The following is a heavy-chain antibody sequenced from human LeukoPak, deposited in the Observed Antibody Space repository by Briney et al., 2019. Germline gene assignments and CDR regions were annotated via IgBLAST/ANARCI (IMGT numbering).Heavy chain of an antibody. J-gene: IGHJ4*02. V-gene: IGHV4-59*04. Sequence: PSETLSLTCTVSGGSISSYYWSWIRQPPGKGLEWIGYIYYSGSTYYNPSLKSRVTISVDTSKNQFSLKLSSVTAADTAVYYCARTLNYYDSRPIDHWGQGTLVTVSS. CDR2: IYYSGST. CDR3: ARTLNYYDSRPIDH. D-gene: IGHD3-22*01. CDR1: GGSISSYY.